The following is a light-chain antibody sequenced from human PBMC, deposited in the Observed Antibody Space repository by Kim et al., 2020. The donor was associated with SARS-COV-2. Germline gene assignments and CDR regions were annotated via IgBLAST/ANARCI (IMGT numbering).Light chain of an antibody. J-gene: IGLJ2*01. Sequence: SSELTQDPAVSLAFVQTLRITCQGDSLRSYYASWYHQKPGQAPVLVIYGKNNPTSVIPDRFSGSSSGNTASLTITGAQAEVEAVSYCNSPVSIGNDVVFG. V-gene: IGLV3-19*01. CDR1: SLRSYY. CDR3: NSPVSIGNDVV. CDR2: GKN.